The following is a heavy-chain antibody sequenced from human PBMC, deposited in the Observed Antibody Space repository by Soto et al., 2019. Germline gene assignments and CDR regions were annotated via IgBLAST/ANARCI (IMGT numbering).Heavy chain of an antibody. Sequence: ASVKVSCKASGYTFTSYDINWVRQATGQGLEWMGWMNPNSGNTGYAQKFQGRVTMTRNTSISTAYMEVSSLRSEDTAVYYCARSYRRGGYSGYHPLDYWGQGTMVTVSS. D-gene: IGHD5-12*01. CDR3: ARSYRRGGYSGYHPLDY. V-gene: IGHV1-8*01. J-gene: IGHJ4*03. CDR2: MNPNSGNT. CDR1: GYTFTSYD.